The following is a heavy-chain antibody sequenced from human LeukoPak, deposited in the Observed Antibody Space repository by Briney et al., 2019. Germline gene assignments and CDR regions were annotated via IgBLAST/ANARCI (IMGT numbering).Heavy chain of an antibody. J-gene: IGHJ4*02. Sequence: SVKVSCKASGGTFSSYAISWVRQAPGQGLEWMGRIIPILGIANYAQKFQGRVTITADKSTSTAYMELSSLRSEDTAVYYCAREEYCTNGVCYRSRSQYYFDYWGQGTLVTVSS. D-gene: IGHD2-8*01. CDR2: IIPILGIA. V-gene: IGHV1-69*04. CDR1: GGTFSSYA. CDR3: AREEYCTNGVCYRSRSQYYFDY.